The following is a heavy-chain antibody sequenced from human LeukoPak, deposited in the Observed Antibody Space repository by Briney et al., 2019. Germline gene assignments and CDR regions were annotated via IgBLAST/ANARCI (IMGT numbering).Heavy chain of an antibody. CDR3: AKDRVGCSGDSCYAGNFDY. CDR1: GFTLSSHG. CDR2: ILNDGSNK. Sequence: GGSLRLSCAASGFTLSSHGMHWVRQAPGKGLEWVAVILNDGSNKYYADSVKGRFTISRDNSKNTLYLQMNSLRAEDTAVYYCAKDRVGCSGDSCYAGNFDYWGQGTLVTVSS. J-gene: IGHJ4*02. D-gene: IGHD2-15*01. V-gene: IGHV3-30*18.